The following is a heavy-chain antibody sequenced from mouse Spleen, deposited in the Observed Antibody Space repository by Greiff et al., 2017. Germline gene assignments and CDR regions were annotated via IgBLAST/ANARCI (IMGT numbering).Heavy chain of an antibody. CDR2: ISYSGST. V-gene: IGHV3-1*01. J-gene: IGHJ4*01. CDR1: GYSITSGYD. CDR3: ARGGQGYAMDY. D-gene: IGHD3-2*02. Sequence: EVKLEESGPGMVKPSQSLSLTCTVTGYSITSGYDWHWIRHFPGNKLEWMGYISYSGSTNYNPSLKSRISITHDTSKNHFFLKLNSVTTEDTATYYCARGGQGYAMDYWGQGTSVTVSS.